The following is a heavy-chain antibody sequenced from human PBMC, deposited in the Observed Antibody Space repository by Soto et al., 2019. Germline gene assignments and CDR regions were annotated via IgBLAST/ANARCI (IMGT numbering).Heavy chain of an antibody. CDR3: AKVISTTVVTVSYYYYGMDV. V-gene: IGHV3-23*01. J-gene: IGHJ6*02. D-gene: IGHD4-17*01. CDR1: GFTFSSYA. CDR2: ISGSGGST. Sequence: SLRLSCAAAGFTFSSYAMSWVRQAPGKGLEWVSAISGSGGSTYYADSVKGRFTISRDNSKNTLYLQMNSLRAEDTAVYYCAKVISTTVVTVSYYYYGMDVWGQGTTVTVAS.